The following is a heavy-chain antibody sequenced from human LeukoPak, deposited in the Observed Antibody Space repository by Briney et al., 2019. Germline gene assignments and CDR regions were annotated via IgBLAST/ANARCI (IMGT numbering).Heavy chain of an antibody. CDR2: ISGSGGST. J-gene: IGHJ4*02. V-gene: IGHV3-23*01. CDR1: GFTFSSYA. Sequence: PGGSLRLSCAASGFTFSSYAMSWVRQAPGKGLEWVSAISGSGGSTYYADSVKGRFTISRDNSKNTLYLQMNSLRAEDTAVYYCAKVRLWSLGELSSYSDYWGQGTLVTVSS. CDR3: AKVRLWSLGELSSYSDY. D-gene: IGHD3-16*02.